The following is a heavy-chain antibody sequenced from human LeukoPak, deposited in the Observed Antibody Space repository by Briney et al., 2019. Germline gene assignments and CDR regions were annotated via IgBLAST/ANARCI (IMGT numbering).Heavy chain of an antibody. V-gene: IGHV3-21*01. D-gene: IGHD6-6*01. CDR3: ARDLPPGSSSSPRSYYFDY. CDR1: GLTFSSYS. Sequence: GGSLRLSCAASGLTFSSYSMNWVRQAPGKGLEWVSSISSSSSYIYYADSVKGRFTISRDNAKNSLYLQMNSLRAEDTAVYYCARDLPPGSSSSPRSYYFDYWGQGTLVTVSS. J-gene: IGHJ4*02. CDR2: ISSSSSYI.